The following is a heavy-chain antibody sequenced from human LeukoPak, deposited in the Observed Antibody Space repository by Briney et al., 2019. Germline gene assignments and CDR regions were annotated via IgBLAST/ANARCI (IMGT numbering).Heavy chain of an antibody. J-gene: IGHJ5*02. Sequence: GGSLRLSCAASGFTFSSYAMSWVRQAPGKGLEWVSAISRCGGSTYYADSVKGRFTISRDNSKNTLYLQMNSLRAEDTAVYYCAKDRRSQRFDPWGQGTLVTVSS. CDR1: GFTFSSYA. CDR2: ISRCGGST. V-gene: IGHV3-23*01. CDR3: AKDRRSQRFDP.